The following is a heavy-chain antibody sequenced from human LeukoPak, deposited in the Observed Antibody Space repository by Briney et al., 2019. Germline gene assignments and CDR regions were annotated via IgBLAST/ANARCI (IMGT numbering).Heavy chain of an antibody. CDR1: GFTFSNYA. Sequence: GGSLRLSCAASGFTFSNYAMSWVRQAPGEGLEWVSGVSGSGDTTYYADSVKGRFTISRDNSKNTLYLQMSSLRAEDTALYYCSKGNIAASATSLHLDYWGQGTLVTVSS. V-gene: IGHV3-23*01. CDR2: VSGSGDTT. CDR3: SKGNIAASATSLHLDY. D-gene: IGHD6-6*01. J-gene: IGHJ4*02.